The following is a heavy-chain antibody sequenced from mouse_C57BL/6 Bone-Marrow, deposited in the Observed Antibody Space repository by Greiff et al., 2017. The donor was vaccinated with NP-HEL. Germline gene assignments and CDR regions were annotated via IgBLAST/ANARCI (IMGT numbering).Heavy chain of an antibody. J-gene: IGHJ1*03. CDR1: GYTFTGYW. Sequence: VQLQQSGAELMKPGASVKLSCKATGYTFTGYWIEWVKQRPGHGLEWIGEILPGSGSTNYTEKFKGKATFTADTSSNTAYMQLSSLTTEDSDIYYCAQVVPWYFDVWGTGTTGTVSS. CDR3: AQVVPWYFDV. CDR2: ILPGSGST. D-gene: IGHD1-1*01. V-gene: IGHV1-9*01.